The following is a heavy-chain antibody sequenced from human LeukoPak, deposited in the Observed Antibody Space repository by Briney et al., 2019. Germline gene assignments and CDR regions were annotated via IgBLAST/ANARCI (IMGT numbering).Heavy chain of an antibody. CDR3: AHRRDSSGYQYRYWFAP. CDR2: INWDDQK. CDR1: GFSLTTSGVS. V-gene: IGHV2-5*02. J-gene: IGHJ5*02. D-gene: IGHD3-22*01. Sequence: SGPTLVNPTQTLTLTCTFSGFSLTTSGVSVGWIRQPPGKALEWLALINWDDQKVYSPSLQSRLSITKDTSKNQVVLTMTNVDPVDTATYYCAHRRDSSGYQYRYWFAPWGQGTLVTVSS.